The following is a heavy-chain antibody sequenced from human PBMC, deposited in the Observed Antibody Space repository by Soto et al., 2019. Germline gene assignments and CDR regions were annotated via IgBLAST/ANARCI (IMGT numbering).Heavy chain of an antibody. V-gene: IGHV1-69*13. CDR2: IIPLSGTT. J-gene: IGHJ4*02. CDR1: GGTFSNHA. Sequence: SVKVSCKASGGTFSNHAVSWVRQAPGQGPEWMGGIIPLSGTTNYVQKFQGRVMITADESMTTAYMELSSLRFDDTAVYYCARGPDRSGFYLFDYWGQGTLVTVSS. CDR3: ARGPDRSGFYLFDY. D-gene: IGHD3-22*01.